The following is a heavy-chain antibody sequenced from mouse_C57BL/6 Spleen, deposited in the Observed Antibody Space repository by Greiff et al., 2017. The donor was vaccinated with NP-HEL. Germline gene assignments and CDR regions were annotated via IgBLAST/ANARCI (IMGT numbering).Heavy chain of an antibody. CDR2: INYDGSST. J-gene: IGHJ1*03. CDR1: GFTFSDYY. D-gene: IGHD1-1*01. Sequence: EVKLMESEGGLVQPGSSMKLSCTASGFTFSDYYMAWVRQVPEKGLEWVANINYDGSSTYYLDSLKSRFIISRDNAKNILYLQMSSLKSEDTATYYCARRPSYYGSSYWYFDVWGTGTTVTVSS. V-gene: IGHV5-16*01. CDR3: ARRPSYYGSSYWYFDV.